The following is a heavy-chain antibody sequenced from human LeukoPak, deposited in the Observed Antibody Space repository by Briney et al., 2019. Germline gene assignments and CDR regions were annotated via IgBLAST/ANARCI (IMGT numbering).Heavy chain of an antibody. D-gene: IGHD6-13*01. J-gene: IGHJ4*02. CDR3: AREDASSWDY. V-gene: IGHV3-21*01. Sequence: GGSLRLSCEASGITFRSAWMSWVRQAPGKGLEWVSSISSSGSYIYYADSLKGRFTISRDNAKNSLYLQMNSLRAEDTAVYYCAREDASSWDYWGQGILVAVSS. CDR1: GITFRSAW. CDR2: ISSSGSYI.